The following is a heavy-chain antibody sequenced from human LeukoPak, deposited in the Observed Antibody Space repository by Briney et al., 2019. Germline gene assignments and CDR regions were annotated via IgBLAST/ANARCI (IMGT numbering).Heavy chain of an antibody. Sequence: GGSLRLSCTASGFTFSNYSMNWVRQAPGKGREWVAFIRYDGNNKYYADSVKGRFTISRDNSKDTLYLQMNSLRAEDTAVYYCARDRRIPPDAFDIWGQGTMVTVSS. J-gene: IGHJ3*02. CDR2: IRYDGNNK. V-gene: IGHV3-30*02. CDR3: ARDRRIPPDAFDI. D-gene: IGHD2-21*01. CDR1: GFTFSNYS.